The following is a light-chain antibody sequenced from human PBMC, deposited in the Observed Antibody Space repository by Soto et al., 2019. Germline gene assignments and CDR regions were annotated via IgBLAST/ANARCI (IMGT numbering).Light chain of an antibody. Sequence: EIALTQSPGTLFLSPGERATLSCRASQSVSDSYLAWYQQKPGQAPRLLIYASSRATGIPDRFSGSGSGTDFTLTISRLEPEDFAVYYCQHYGTSALFGPGTKVDIK. CDR2: AS. CDR1: QSVSDSY. J-gene: IGKJ3*01. V-gene: IGKV3-20*01. CDR3: QHYGTSAL.